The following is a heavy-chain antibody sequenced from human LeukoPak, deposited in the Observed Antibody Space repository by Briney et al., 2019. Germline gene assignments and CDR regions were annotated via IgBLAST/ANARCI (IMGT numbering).Heavy chain of an antibody. V-gene: IGHV3-23*01. J-gene: IGHJ4*02. D-gene: IGHD3-10*01. CDR3: AKDIGMVRGVTHFDY. Sequence: GGSLRLYCAASGFTFSSYAMSWVRQAQGKGLEWVSDTSGSGGSTYYADSVKGRFTISRDNTKNTLYLKMNRLRAEDMAVYYCAKDIGMVRGVTHFDYWGQGTLVTVSS. CDR1: GFTFSSYA. CDR2: TSGSGGST.